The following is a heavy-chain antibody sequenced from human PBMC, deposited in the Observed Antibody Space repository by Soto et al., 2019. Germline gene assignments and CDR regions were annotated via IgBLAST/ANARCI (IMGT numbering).Heavy chain of an antibody. CDR2: INPKSGGT. CDR3: ARGSSFVVVVADTLYYFQY. J-gene: IGHJ1*01. D-gene: IGHD2-15*01. Sequence: ASVKVSCKASGYTFTGYYIHWVRQAPGQGLEWKGWINPKSGGTNYAQKFQGWVTMTRDTSISTAYMELSRLKSDDTAVYYCARGSSFVVVVADTLYYFQYWGQGTLVTVLL. CDR1: GYTFTGYY. V-gene: IGHV1-2*04.